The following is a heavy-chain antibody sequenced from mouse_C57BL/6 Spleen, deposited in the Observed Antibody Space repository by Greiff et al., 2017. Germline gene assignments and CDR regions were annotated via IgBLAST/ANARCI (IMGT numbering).Heavy chain of an antibody. CDR3: ARRKYYDGRTPLDY. V-gene: IGHV1-22*01. CDR2: INSNNGGT. J-gene: IGHJ2*01. CDR1: GYTFTDYN. D-gene: IGHD1-1*01. Sequence: VQLQQSGPELVKPGASVQMSCKASGYTFTDYNMHWVKQSHGKSLEWIGYINSNNGGTSYNQKFTGKATLTVNKSSSTAYMELRSLTSEDSAVFYCARRKYYDGRTPLDYWGQGTTLTVSS.